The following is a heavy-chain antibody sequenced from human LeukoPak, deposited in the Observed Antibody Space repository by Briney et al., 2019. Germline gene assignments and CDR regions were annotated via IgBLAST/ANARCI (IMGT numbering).Heavy chain of an antibody. Sequence: SETLSLTCTVSGGSTSGYYWSWIRQPAGQGLEWIGRVYSNGDTRYNPSLKSRVTMSVDTSKNQLSLNLGPVTAADTAVYYCARAAGAAGGQYFDYWGQGTLVTVSS. CDR3: ARAAGAAGGQYFDY. CDR2: VYSNGDT. D-gene: IGHD6-13*01. CDR1: GGSTSGYY. V-gene: IGHV4-4*07. J-gene: IGHJ4*02.